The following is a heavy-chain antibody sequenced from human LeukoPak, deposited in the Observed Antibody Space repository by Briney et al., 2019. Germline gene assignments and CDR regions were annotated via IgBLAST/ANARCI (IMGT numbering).Heavy chain of an antibody. CDR3: ARRDDFDI. V-gene: IGHV3-48*04. Sequence: HSGGSLRLSCAASEFTFSSYSMNWVRQAPGKGLEWVSFISTSSTNVMYYADSVKGRFTISRDDARNSLYLQMNSLRVEDTAMYYCARRDDFDIWGQGTLVTVSS. J-gene: IGHJ3*02. CDR2: ISTSSTNVM. CDR1: EFTFSSYS.